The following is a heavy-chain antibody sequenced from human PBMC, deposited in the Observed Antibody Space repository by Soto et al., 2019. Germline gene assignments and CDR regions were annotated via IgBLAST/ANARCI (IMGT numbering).Heavy chain of an antibody. V-gene: IGHV1-8*01. CDR1: GYTFTSYD. CDR3: ARRAETNGWDGFGADKYYFGC. Sequence: VKVSCKASGYTFTSYDIYWVRQATGQGLEWMGWMNPNTGNSGYAQKFQGRVTMTSDTSISTAHMALGRLRSEDTAVYYCARRAETNGWDGFGADKYYFGCWGQGTLVSVSS. D-gene: IGHD6-19*01. J-gene: IGHJ4*02. CDR2: MNPNTGNS.